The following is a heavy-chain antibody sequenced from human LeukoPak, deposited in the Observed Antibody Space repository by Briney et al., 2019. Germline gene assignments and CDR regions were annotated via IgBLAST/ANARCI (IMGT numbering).Heavy chain of an antibody. CDR1: GGSFSSYY. CDR2: IYYSGST. CDR3: ARDDVWANAFDI. Sequence: SETLSLTCAVYGGSFSSYYWSWIRQPPGKGLEWIGYIYYSGSTNYNPSLKSRVTISVDTSKNQFSLKLSSVTAADTAVYYCARDDVWANAFDIWGQGTMVTVSS. D-gene: IGHD5/OR15-5a*01. V-gene: IGHV4-59*01. J-gene: IGHJ3*02.